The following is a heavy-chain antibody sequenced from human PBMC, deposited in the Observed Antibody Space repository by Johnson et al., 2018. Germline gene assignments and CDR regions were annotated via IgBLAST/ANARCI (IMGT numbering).Heavy chain of an antibody. Sequence: VQLVESGGGLVQPGGSXRLPCATSGFTFRTKYMSWVRQAPGNGLEWISVIYSDDATYYADSVRGRFTISRDNSKDTLLLQMNSLRTEDTAVYYCAIMGHYGDNGFDIWGQGTMVTVSS. D-gene: IGHD4-17*01. CDR3: AIMGHYGDNGFDI. J-gene: IGHJ3*02. CDR2: IYSDDAT. V-gene: IGHV3-66*02. CDR1: GFTFRTKY.